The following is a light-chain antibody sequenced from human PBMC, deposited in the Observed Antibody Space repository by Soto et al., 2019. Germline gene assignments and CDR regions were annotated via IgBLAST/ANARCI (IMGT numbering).Light chain of an antibody. V-gene: IGKV3-20*01. Sequence: ENVLTQSPGTLSLSPREGATLSCRASQSVSTSYLAWYQQKCGQAPRLLIYGTSSRATGIPDRFSGSGSGKDFTLTISRLEPEDSAVYYCQQYGSFPLTFGGGTKVEI. CDR3: QQYGSFPLT. J-gene: IGKJ4*01. CDR2: GTS. CDR1: QSVSTSY.